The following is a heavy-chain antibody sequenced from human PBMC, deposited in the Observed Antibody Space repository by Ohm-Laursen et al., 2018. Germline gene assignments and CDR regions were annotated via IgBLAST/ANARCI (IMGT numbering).Heavy chain of an antibody. CDR3: ALVDGDNEVYYGMDV. D-gene: IGHD4-17*01. Sequence: SLRLSCAASRFTFSDYYMNWVRQAPGKGLEWISYISETGSHIYDADSMRGRFTVARDNAKSLLYLQLNSLRVEDTAVYYCALVDGDNEVYYGMDVWGQGTTVTVSS. CDR1: RFTFSDYY. V-gene: IGHV3-11*01. CDR2: ISETGSHI. J-gene: IGHJ6*02.